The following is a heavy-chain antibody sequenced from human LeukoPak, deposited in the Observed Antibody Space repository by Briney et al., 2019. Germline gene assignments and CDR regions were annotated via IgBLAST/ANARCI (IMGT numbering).Heavy chain of an antibody. J-gene: IGHJ4*02. CDR3: ARIMTQQMVFDY. CDR2: INHSGNT. D-gene: IGHD6-13*01. Sequence: PSETLSLTCTVSGGSISSYYWSWIRQPPGKGLEWIGKINHSGNTNYNLSLKSRVTISVDTSKNQFSLRLSSVTAADTAVYYCARIMTQQMVFDYWGQGTLVTVSS. CDR1: GGSISSYY. V-gene: IGHV4-34*01.